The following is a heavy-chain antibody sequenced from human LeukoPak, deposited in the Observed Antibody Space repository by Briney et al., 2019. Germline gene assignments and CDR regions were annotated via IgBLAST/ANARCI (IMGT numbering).Heavy chain of an antibody. Sequence: SVKVSCKASGGTFSSYAISWVRQAPGQGLEWMGGIIPIFGTANYAQKFQSRATITADESTSTAYMELSSLRSEDTAVYYCARAVVVVPAVGPLNWFDPWGQGTLVTVSS. CDR3: ARAVVVVPAVGPLNWFDP. D-gene: IGHD2-2*01. V-gene: IGHV1-69*13. J-gene: IGHJ5*02. CDR2: IIPIFGTA. CDR1: GGTFSSYA.